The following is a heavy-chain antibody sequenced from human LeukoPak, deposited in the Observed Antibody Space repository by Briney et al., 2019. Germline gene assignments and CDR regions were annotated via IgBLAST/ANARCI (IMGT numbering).Heavy chain of an antibody. D-gene: IGHD1-26*01. CDR3: ARDPGSIVGATRGWFDP. Sequence: PETLSLTCTVSGGSISSYYWSWIRQPPGKGLEWIGYIYYSGSTNYNPSLKSRVTISVDTSKNQFSLKLSSVTAADTAVYYCARDPGSIVGATRGWFDPWGQGTLVTVSS. J-gene: IGHJ5*02. CDR1: GGSISSYY. V-gene: IGHV4-59*01. CDR2: IYYSGST.